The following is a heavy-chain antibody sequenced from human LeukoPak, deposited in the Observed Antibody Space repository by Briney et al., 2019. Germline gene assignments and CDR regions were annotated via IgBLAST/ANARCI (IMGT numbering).Heavy chain of an antibody. J-gene: IGHJ4*02. CDR3: AKDRPKRGYSGYDPGDY. Sequence: GGSLRLSCAASGFTFSSYAMSWVRQAPGKGLEWVSAISGSGGSTYYADSVKGRFTISRDNSKNTLYLQMNSLRAEDTAVYYCAKDRPKRGYSGYDPGDYWGQGTLVTVS. D-gene: IGHD5-12*01. CDR1: GFTFSSYA. V-gene: IGHV3-23*01. CDR2: ISGSGGST.